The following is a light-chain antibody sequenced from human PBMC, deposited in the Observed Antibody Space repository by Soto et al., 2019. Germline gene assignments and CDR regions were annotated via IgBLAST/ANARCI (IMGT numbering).Light chain of an antibody. CDR1: QRFSGY. V-gene: IGKV1-39*01. J-gene: IGKJ2*01. Sequence: DIQLTQSPSSLSASVGDRVTITCRASQRFSGYLNWYQQKPGKAPKLLVYAASSLQSGVPSRFNGSGSGTDFTLTISSLQPEDFATYYCQQTYGTPYTFGQGTKLEIK. CDR3: QQTYGTPYT. CDR2: AAS.